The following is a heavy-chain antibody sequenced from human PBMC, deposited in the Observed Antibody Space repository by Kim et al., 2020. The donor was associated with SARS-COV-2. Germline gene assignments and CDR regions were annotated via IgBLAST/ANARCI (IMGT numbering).Heavy chain of an antibody. J-gene: IGHJ6*02. CDR3: ARVSTVKKMWYGMDV. V-gene: IGHV3-30*03. CDR2: ISDDGSNK. Sequence: GGSLRLSCVASGFSFISYGMHWVRQAPGKGLEWVAVISDDGSNKYYADSVKGRFAISRDDSKNTLYLQMNSLRAEDTAVYYCARVSTVKKMWYGMDVWGQGTTVPVSS. CDR1: GFSFISYG. D-gene: IGHD4-17*01.